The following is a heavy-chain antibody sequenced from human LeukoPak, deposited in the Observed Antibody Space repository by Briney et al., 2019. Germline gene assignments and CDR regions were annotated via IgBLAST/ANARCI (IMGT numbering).Heavy chain of an antibody. CDR2: INPSGGST. V-gene: IGHV1-46*01. Sequence: ASVKVSCKASGYTFTSYYMHWVRQAPGQGLEWMGIINPSGGSTSYAQKFQGRVTMTRDTSISTAYMELSRLRSDDTAVYYCARGLERRRIDYWGQGTLVTVSS. CDR1: GYTFTSYY. CDR3: ARGLERRRIDY. D-gene: IGHD1-1*01. J-gene: IGHJ4*02.